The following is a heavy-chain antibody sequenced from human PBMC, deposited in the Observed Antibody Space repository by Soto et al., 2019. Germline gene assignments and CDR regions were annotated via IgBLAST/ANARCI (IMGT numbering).Heavy chain of an antibody. CDR3: ARVGYSSSFAKGWWFAP. Sequence: QVQLVQSGAEVKKPGSSVKVSCKASGGTFSSYAISWVRQAPGQGLEWMGGIIPIFGTANYAQKFQGRVTITADKSTGTAYMELGSVGFEDTVVYYCARVGYSSSFAKGWWFAPCGQGTLVTVSS. D-gene: IGHD6-6*01. CDR1: GGTFSSYA. J-gene: IGHJ5*02. V-gene: IGHV1-69*06. CDR2: IIPIFGTA.